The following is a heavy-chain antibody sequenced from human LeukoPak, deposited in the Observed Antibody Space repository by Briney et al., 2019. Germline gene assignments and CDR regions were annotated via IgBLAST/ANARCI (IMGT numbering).Heavy chain of an antibody. V-gene: IGHV3-33*06. D-gene: IGHD3-16*01. CDR2: HWHDGSVE. CDR1: RFMFNHLG. Sequence: PGGSLRLSCTATRFMFNHLGMQWVRQPANDLLEWVAMHWHDGSVEENADSVKGRFTISRDNSQNTLYLQMNSLRDDDTAVYYCAKEGDQFRGYLDAWGKGTTVTVSS. CDR3: AKEGDQFRGYLDA. J-gene: IGHJ6*03.